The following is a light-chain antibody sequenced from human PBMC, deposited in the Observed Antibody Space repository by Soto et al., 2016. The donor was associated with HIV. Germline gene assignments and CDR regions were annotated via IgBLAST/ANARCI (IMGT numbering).Light chain of an antibody. V-gene: IGKV1-39*01. Sequence: DIQMTQSPSSLSASVGDRVTITCRASQTISSYLNWYQQKPGKAPKLLIYAASSLQSGVPSRFSGSGSGTDFTLTISSLQPEDIATYYCQQYDNLVLTFGGGTKVEIK. CDR1: QTISSY. J-gene: IGKJ4*01. CDR2: AAS. CDR3: QQYDNLVLT.